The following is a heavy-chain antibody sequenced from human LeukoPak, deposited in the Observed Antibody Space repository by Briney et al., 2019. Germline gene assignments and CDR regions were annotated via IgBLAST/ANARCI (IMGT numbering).Heavy chain of an antibody. V-gene: IGHV1-18*01. J-gene: IGHJ4*02. CDR2: ISAYNGNT. CDR1: GYTFTSYG. D-gene: IGHD3-16*02. Sequence: ASVKVSCKASGYTFTSYGISWVRQAPGQGLEWMGWISAYNGNTNYAQKLQGRVTMTTDTSTSTAYMELRSLRSDDTAVYYCARDRGYVWGSYRFPDYWGQGTQVTVSS. CDR3: ARDRGYVWGSYRFPDY.